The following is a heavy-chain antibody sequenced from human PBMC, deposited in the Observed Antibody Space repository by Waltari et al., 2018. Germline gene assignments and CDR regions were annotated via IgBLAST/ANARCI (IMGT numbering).Heavy chain of an antibody. CDR2: VSAYNGDT. J-gene: IGHJ4*02. CDR1: GYPFSNFG. CDR3: ARILADQYYFDY. D-gene: IGHD3-3*02. V-gene: IGHV1-18*01. Sequence: QGPLVQSGAEMKKPGASVKVHCKASGYPFSNFGITWVRQAPGQGLEWMGWVSAYNGDTDYTHKVQGRVTMTTDTSTSTAYMELRNLRSDDTAVYYCARILADQYYFDYWGQGTLVTVSS.